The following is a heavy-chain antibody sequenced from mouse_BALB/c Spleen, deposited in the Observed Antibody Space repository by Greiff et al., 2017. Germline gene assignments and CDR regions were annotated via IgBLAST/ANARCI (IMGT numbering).Heavy chain of an antibody. CDR3: ARDYGYSY. D-gene: IGHD1-2*01. CDR2: INPYNDGT. V-gene: IGHV1-14*01. Sequence: VQLQQSGPELVKPGASVKMSCKASGYTFTSYVMHWVKQKPGQGLEWIGYINPYNDGTTYNEKFKGKATLTSDKSSSTAYMELSSLTAEDSAVYYCARDYGYSYWGQGTTLTVSS. J-gene: IGHJ2*01. CDR1: GYTFTSYV.